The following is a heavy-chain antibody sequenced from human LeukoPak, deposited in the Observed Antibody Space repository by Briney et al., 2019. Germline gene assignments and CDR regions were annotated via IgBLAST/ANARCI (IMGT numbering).Heavy chain of an antibody. J-gene: IGHJ4*02. V-gene: IGHV3-23*01. D-gene: IGHD6-19*01. CDR1: GFSLSTYG. Sequence: GGSLRLSCAASGFSLSTYGVSWVRQPPGKGLEWVSGITGTGGSTYYADSVKGRFTVSRDTSKNALYLQMNSLRAEDTAIYYCAKDHGTAVAGFYYWGQGTLVTVSS. CDR2: ITGTGGST. CDR3: AKDHGTAVAGFYY.